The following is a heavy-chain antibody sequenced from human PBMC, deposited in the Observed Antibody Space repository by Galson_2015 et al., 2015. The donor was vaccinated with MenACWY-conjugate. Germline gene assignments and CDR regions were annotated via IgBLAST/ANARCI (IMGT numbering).Heavy chain of an antibody. CDR2: INNNGNEK. CDR1: GLRFNNYW. CDR3: ARDPGWGAIDY. J-gene: IGHJ4*02. V-gene: IGHV3-7*03. D-gene: IGHD7-27*01. Sequence: SLRLSCAVSGLRFNNYWINWVRQAPGKGLEWVANINNNGNEKNYVDSVRGRFTISRDNAQQSVFVQMTSLRAEDTAVHYCARDPGWGAIDYWGQGTLVIVSS.